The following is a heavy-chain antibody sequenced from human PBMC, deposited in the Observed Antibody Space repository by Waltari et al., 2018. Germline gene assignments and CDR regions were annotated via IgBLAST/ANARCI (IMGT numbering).Heavy chain of an antibody. J-gene: IGHJ6*02. CDR3: ARGSLWSYSY. D-gene: IGHD3-10*01. V-gene: IGHV1-69*02. CDR2: IIPILGIA. CDR1: GGTFSTYT. Sequence: QVQLVQSGAEVKKPGSSVQVSCKASGGTFSTYTISWVRQAPGQGLEWMGRIIPILGIANYAQKFQGRVTITADKSTSTAYMELSSLRSEDTAVYYCARGSLWSYSYWGQGTTVTVSS.